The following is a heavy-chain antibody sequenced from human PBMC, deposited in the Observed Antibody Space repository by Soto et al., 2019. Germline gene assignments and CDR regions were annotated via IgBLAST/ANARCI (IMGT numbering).Heavy chain of an antibody. D-gene: IGHD3-10*01. CDR3: ARGLPPPYYSSCSGTPRSFDP. Sequence: SQTPCVRWTVAGGRLGVFDGSRLRPPPGKGLECIGYIYYSGSTNYNPSLKSRVTISVDTSKNQFSLKLSSVTAADTAVYYCARGLPPPYYSSCSGTPRSFDPWGQGTLVTVS. J-gene: IGHJ5*02. V-gene: IGHV4-59*12. CDR2: IYYSGST. CDR1: GGRLGVFD.